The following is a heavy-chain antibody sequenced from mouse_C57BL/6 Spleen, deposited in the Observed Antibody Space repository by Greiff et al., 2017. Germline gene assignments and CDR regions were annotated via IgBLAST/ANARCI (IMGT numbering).Heavy chain of an antibody. J-gene: IGHJ4*01. CDR1: GYTFTEYT. CDR2: FYPGSVSI. V-gene: IGHV1-62-2*01. D-gene: IGHD2-10*02. Sequence: VKLVESGAELVKPGASVKLSCKASGYTFTEYTIHWVKQRSGQGLEWIGWFYPGSVSIKYNEKFKDKATLTADKSSSTVYMELSRLTSEDSAVYFCARHGYGLYAMDYWGQGTSVTVSS. CDR3: ARHGYGLYAMDY.